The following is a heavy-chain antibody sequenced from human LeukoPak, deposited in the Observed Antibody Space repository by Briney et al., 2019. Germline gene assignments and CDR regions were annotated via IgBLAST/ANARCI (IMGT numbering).Heavy chain of an antibody. V-gene: IGHV1-18*01. Sequence: ASVKVSCHASGSTFHIYYIIWVRQAPGQGLEWRGWVSGYNGHTQHSQNLQGRVTMTTDTSTTTAYMDLRSLRSDDTAIYYCARGDGGSWRTGNFDYWGQGSLVTVSS. J-gene: IGHJ4*02. CDR2: VSGYNGHT. CDR1: GSTFHIYY. D-gene: IGHD2-15*01. CDR3: ARGDGGSWRTGNFDY.